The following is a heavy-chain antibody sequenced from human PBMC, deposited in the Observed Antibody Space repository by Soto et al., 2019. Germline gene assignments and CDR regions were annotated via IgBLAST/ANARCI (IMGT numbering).Heavy chain of an antibody. CDR3: ARRSSSSSWFDP. Sequence: QVQLVQSGTEVKKPGASVKVSCKTSGYTFFNYGISWVRQAPGQGLEWMGWISAYNGNTNYAQNLQGRVTMTTDTSTKKAYMELRSLRSDDTAVYYCARRSSSSSWFDPWGQGTLVTVSS. CDR1: GYTFFNYG. D-gene: IGHD6-6*01. CDR2: ISAYNGNT. J-gene: IGHJ5*02. V-gene: IGHV1-18*01.